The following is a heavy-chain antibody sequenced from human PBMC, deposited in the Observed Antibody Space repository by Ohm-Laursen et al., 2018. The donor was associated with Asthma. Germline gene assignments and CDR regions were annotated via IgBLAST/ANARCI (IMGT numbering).Heavy chain of an antibody. CDR1: GDSIRSYY. J-gene: IGHJ3*02. CDR2: IYYSGST. CDR3: AVSSGNYYHSLDI. V-gene: IGHV4-59*01. Sequence: GTLALTCTVSGDSIRSYYRTWTRQPPAKGLEWMGDIYYSGSTNYSPSLKSRVTISGDTSKNQFSLKLNSATAGDTAVYYCAVSSGNYYHSLDIWGQGTMVTVSS. D-gene: IGHD1-26*01.